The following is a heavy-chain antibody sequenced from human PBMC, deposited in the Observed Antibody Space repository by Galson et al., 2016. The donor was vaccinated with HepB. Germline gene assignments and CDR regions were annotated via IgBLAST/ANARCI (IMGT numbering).Heavy chain of an antibody. Sequence: SLRLSCAASGFTFSSYSMNWVRQAPGKGLEWVSYISSSSSTIYYADSVKGRFSISRDNSKNTLFLQMNTLRAEDTAVYYCAKVREACSRTSCYHYYGTDVWGQGTTVTVSS. V-gene: IGHV3-48*01. CDR3: AKVREACSRTSCYHYYGTDV. CDR1: GFTFSSYS. J-gene: IGHJ6*02. CDR2: ISSSSSTI. D-gene: IGHD2-2*01.